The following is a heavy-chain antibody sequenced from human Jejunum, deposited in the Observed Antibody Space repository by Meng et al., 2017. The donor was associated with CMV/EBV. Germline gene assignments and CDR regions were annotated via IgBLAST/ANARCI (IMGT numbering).Heavy chain of an antibody. CDR1: GGSLSRDY. D-gene: IGHD5-18*01. CDR3: ARDAYSYGLGWFDP. CDR2: IYYTGST. Sequence: CTVSGGSLSRDYWSWIRQPPGKGLEWIGYIYYTGSTKYNPSLKSRVTISVDTSRNQISLRVTSVTAADTAVYYCARDAYSYGLGWFDPWGQGTLVTVSS. V-gene: IGHV4-59*01. J-gene: IGHJ5*02.